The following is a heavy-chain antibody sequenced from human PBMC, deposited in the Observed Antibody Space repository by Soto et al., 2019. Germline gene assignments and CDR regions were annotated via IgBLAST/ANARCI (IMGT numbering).Heavy chain of an antibody. CDR3: TGLMYCSSTSCYHDAFDI. CDR1: GFTFSGSA. V-gene: IGHV3-73*01. J-gene: IGHJ3*02. CDR2: IRSKANSYAT. D-gene: IGHD2-2*01. Sequence: GGSLRLSCAASGFTFSGSAMHWVRQASGKGLEWVGRIRSKANSYATAYAASVKGRFTISRDDSKNTSYLQMNSLKTDAAAVYYCTGLMYCSSTSCYHDAFDIWGQGTMVTVSS.